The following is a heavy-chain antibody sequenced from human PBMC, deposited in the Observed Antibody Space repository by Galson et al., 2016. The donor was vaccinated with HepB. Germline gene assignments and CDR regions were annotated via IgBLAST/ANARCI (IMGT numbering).Heavy chain of an antibody. V-gene: IGHV3-23*01. Sequence: SLRLSCAASGFTFSNYVMTWVRQSPGKGLEWVSRIGGPGRSKDYTDSANGRFTIFRDNSKNTLYLQIDSLRSEDTAVYYSAKAFTTADNFYQFGMDVWGKGTTVTVSS. CDR1: GFTFSNYV. D-gene: IGHD1-1*01. CDR2: IGGPGRSK. CDR3: AKAFTTADNFYQFGMDV. J-gene: IGHJ6*04.